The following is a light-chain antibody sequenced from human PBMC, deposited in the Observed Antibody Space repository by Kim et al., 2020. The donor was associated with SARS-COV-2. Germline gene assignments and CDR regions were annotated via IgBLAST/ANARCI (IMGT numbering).Light chain of an antibody. J-gene: IGKJ5*01. V-gene: IGKV1-39*01. CDR3: QHSSRLPIT. CDR1: QTIYRS. CDR2: AAS. Sequence: DIQMTQSPSSLSASIGDRVTITCRASQTIYRSLNWYQQKPGKAPKLLIYAASSLQSGVPSRFSGSGSGTDFTLTINSLQPEDFATYYCQHSSRLPITFGQGTRLEIK.